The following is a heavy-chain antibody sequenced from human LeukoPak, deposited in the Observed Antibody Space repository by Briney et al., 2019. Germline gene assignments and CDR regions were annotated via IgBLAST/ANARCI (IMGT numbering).Heavy chain of an antibody. V-gene: IGHV3-30*02. CDR2: MRYDGSIK. D-gene: IGHD3-3*01. J-gene: IGHJ4*02. CDR3: AKDPTHYLLDRGSTSYFDY. Sequence: GGSLRLSRAASGFTFSYYGMHWVRQAPGKGLEWVAFMRYDGSIKYYVDSVKGRFTISRDNSNNMLFLQMNSLTAEDTAVYFCAKDPTHYLLDRGSTSYFDYWGQGTLVTVSS. CDR1: GFTFSYYG.